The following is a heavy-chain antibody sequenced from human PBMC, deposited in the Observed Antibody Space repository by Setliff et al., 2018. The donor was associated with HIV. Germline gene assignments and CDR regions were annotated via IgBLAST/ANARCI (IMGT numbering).Heavy chain of an antibody. D-gene: IGHD2-15*01. Sequence: PGGSLRLSCAASEFTFSSYSMNWVRQAPGKGLEWVSFVTGDGRTKKDADSVRGRFTISRDNAKNSLYLQMNSLRAEDTAVYYCARDGLEGDMAGRQRTYAFGYWGQGTLVTVSS. CDR1: EFTFSSYS. CDR2: VTGDGRTK. J-gene: IGHJ4*02. V-gene: IGHV3-48*01. CDR3: ARDGLEGDMAGRQRTYAFGY.